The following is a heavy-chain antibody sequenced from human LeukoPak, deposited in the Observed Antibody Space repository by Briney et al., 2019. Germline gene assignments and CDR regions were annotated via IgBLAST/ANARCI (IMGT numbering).Heavy chain of an antibody. CDR1: GLRFGSFW. CDR2: INQDGSVK. CDR3: ARERDGRFFDY. V-gene: IGHV3-7*01. J-gene: IGHJ4*02. Sequence: PGGSLRLSCAVSGLRFGSFWMSWVRQAPGKGLEWVANINQDGSVKYFVDSVRGRFTISRANSRNSLHLQMNTLRAEDTAVYYCARERDGRFFDYWGQGTLVTVSS. D-gene: IGHD5-24*01.